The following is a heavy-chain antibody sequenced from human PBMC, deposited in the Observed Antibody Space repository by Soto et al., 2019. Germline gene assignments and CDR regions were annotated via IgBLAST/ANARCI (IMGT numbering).Heavy chain of an antibody. CDR2: IYHSGST. Sequence: SETLSLTCAVSGYSISSGYYWGWIRQPPGKGLELIGSIYHSGSTYYNPSLRSRVTISVDTSKNQFSLKLSSVTAADTAVYYCARDPYYYDSSGYYPFDYWGQGTLVNVSS. CDR1: GYSISSGYY. CDR3: ARDPYYYDSSGYYPFDY. D-gene: IGHD3-22*01. J-gene: IGHJ4*02. V-gene: IGHV4-38-2*02.